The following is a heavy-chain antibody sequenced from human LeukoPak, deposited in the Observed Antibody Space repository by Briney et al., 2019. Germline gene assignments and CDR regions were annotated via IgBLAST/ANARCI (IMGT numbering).Heavy chain of an antibody. CDR3: ARDPSYYDSSGEYY. Sequence: GGFLRLSCAASGFTFSSYSMNWVRQAPGKGLEWVSSISSSSSYIYYADSVKGRFTISRDNAKNSLYLQMNSLRAEDTAVYYCARDPSYYDSSGEYYWGQGTLVTVSS. D-gene: IGHD3-22*01. V-gene: IGHV3-21*01. CDR2: ISSSSSYI. J-gene: IGHJ4*02. CDR1: GFTFSSYS.